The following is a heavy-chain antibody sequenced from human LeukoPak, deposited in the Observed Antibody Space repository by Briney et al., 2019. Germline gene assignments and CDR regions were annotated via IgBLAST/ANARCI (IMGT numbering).Heavy chain of an antibody. CDR1: GGSISSSSYY. D-gene: IGHD6-13*01. Sequence: PSETLSLTCTVSGGSISSSSYYWGWIRQPPGKGLEWIGEINHSGSTNYNPSLKSRVTISVDTSKNQFSLKLSSVTAADTAVYYCARGRVGIAAAVYYYYYMDVWGKGTTVTVSS. V-gene: IGHV4-39*07. CDR2: INHSGST. J-gene: IGHJ6*03. CDR3: ARGRVGIAAAVYYYYYMDV.